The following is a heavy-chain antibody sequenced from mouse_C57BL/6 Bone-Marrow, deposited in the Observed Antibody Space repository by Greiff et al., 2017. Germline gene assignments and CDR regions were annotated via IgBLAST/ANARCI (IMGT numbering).Heavy chain of an antibody. D-gene: IGHD2-4*01. V-gene: IGHV1-69*01. CDR1: GYTFTSYW. Sequence: VQLQQPGAELVMPGASVKLSCKASGYTFTSYWMHWVKQRPGQGLEWIGEIDPSDSYTNYNQKFKGKSTLTVDKSSSTAYRQLSSLTSEDSAVYYCARDYYDYDDWYFDVWGTGTTVTVSS. CDR2: IDPSDSYT. CDR3: ARDYYDYDDWYFDV. J-gene: IGHJ1*03.